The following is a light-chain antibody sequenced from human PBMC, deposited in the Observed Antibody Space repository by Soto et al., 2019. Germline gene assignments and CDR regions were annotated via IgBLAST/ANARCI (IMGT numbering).Light chain of an antibody. CDR2: AAA. Sequence: DIQMTQSPSSLSASVGDRVTITCRARLPISNYLAWYQQKPGKIPNLLIYAAATLQAGVPSRFSGSGSGTDFTLTLSRLQPDDVASYYCQKYNSAPLTFGGGTKVEI. J-gene: IGKJ4*02. V-gene: IGKV1-27*01. CDR3: QKYNSAPLT. CDR1: LPISNY.